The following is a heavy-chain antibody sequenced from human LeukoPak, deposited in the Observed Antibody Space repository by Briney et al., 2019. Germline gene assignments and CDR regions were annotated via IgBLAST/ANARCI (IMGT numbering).Heavy chain of an antibody. D-gene: IGHD3-22*01. Sequence: ASVKVSCKASGYTFTGYYMHWVRQAPGQGLEWMGWINPNSGGTNYAQKFQGRVTMTGDTSISTAYMELSRLRSDDTAVYYCARDPAPDYYDSSGLWGATGYYYYYMDVWGKGTTVTVSS. J-gene: IGHJ6*03. V-gene: IGHV1-2*02. CDR1: GYTFTGYY. CDR2: INPNSGGT. CDR3: ARDPAPDYYDSSGLWGATGYYYYYMDV.